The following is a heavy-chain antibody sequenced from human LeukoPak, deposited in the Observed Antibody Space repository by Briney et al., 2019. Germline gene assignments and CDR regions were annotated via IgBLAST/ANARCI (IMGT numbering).Heavy chain of an antibody. Sequence: SETLSLTCTVSGGSISSYYWSWIRQPPGKGLEWIGSIYYSGSTYYNPSLKSRVTISVDTSKNQFSLKLSSVTAADTAVYYCVGWIQLSLFDYWGQGTLVTVSS. CDR3: VGWIQLSLFDY. V-gene: IGHV4-59*04. D-gene: IGHD5-18*01. CDR1: GGSISSYY. J-gene: IGHJ4*02. CDR2: IYYSGST.